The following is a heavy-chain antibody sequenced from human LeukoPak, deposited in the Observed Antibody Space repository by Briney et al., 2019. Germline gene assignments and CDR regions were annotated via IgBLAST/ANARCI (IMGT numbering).Heavy chain of an antibody. CDR2: IYGDGSST. CDR3: ARHNPLWGY. J-gene: IGHJ4*02. V-gene: IGHV3-74*01. D-gene: IGHD1-14*01. CDR1: GFTFSSYW. Sequence: GGSLRLSCVVSGFTFSSYWMHWVRQAPGKGLVWVSRIYGDGSSTSYADSVKGRFTISRDNAKNSLYLQMSSLRVEDTALYFCARHNPLWGYWGQGTLVTVSS.